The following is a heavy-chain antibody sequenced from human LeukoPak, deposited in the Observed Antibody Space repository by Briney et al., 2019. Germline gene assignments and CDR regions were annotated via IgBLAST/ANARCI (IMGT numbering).Heavy chain of an antibody. V-gene: IGHV1-2*02. CDR3: ARGLFLGFGELLYYMDV. D-gene: IGHD3-10*01. J-gene: IGHJ6*03. Sequence: GASVKVSCKASGYTFTSYGISWVRQAPGQGLEWMGWINPNSGGTNYAQKFQGRVTMTRDTSISTAYMELSRLRSDDTAVYYCARGLFLGFGELLYYMDVWGKGTTVTISS. CDR1: GYTFTSYG. CDR2: INPNSGGT.